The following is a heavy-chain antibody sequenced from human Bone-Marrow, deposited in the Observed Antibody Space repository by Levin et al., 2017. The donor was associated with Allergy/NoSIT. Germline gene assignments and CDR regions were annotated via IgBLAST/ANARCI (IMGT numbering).Heavy chain of an antibody. Sequence: SCTVSGGSISSGGYYWSWIRQHPGKGLEWIGYIYYSGSTYYNPSLKSRVTISVDTSKNQFSLKLSSVTAADTAVYYCARALPSIAVAGDFDYWGQGTLVTVSS. J-gene: IGHJ4*02. CDR3: ARALPSIAVAGDFDY. CDR2: IYYSGST. CDR1: GGSISSGGYY. V-gene: IGHV4-31*03. D-gene: IGHD6-19*01.